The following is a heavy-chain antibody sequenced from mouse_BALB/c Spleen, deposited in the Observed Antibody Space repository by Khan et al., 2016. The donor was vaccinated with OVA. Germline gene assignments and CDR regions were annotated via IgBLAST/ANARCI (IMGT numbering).Heavy chain of an antibody. CDR3: ARWFAY. V-gene: IGHV3-2*02. CDR1: GYSITSDYA. CDR2: INYSGGT. J-gene: IGHJ3*01. Sequence: VQLQQSGPGLVKPSQSLSLTCTVTGYSITSDYACNWIRQFPGNKLEWMGYINYSGGTSYLPSLKSRISITRDTSKNQFFLQVNSVTTEDSATXYCARWFAYWGQGTLVTVS.